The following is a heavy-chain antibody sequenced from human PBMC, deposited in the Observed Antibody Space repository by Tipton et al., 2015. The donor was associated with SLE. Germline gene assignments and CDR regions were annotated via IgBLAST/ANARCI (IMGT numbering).Heavy chain of an antibody. CDR1: GGSISGYY. D-gene: IGHD6-25*01. V-gene: IGHV4-4*07. CDR3: ARDVDSSGTRGNWFDP. Sequence: TLSLTCTDSGGSISGYYWRWIRQPDGKGLEWIGLIYTSGRTNYNPSLKSRVTMSVDTSKNQFSLKLSSVTAADTAVYYCARDVDSSGTRGNWFDPWGQGTLVTVSS. CDR2: IYTSGRT. J-gene: IGHJ5*02.